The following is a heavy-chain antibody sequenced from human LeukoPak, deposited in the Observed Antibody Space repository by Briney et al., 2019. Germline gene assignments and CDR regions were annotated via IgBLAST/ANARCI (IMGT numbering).Heavy chain of an antibody. Sequence: PGGSLRLSCAASGFTFSSYSMNRVRQAPGKGLEWVSSISSSSSYIYYADSVKGRFTISRDNAKNSLYLQMNSLRAEDTAVYYCARETGDYGMDVWGQGTTVTVSS. D-gene: IGHD7-27*01. CDR1: GFTFSSYS. J-gene: IGHJ6*02. CDR3: ARETGDYGMDV. CDR2: ISSSSSYI. V-gene: IGHV3-21*01.